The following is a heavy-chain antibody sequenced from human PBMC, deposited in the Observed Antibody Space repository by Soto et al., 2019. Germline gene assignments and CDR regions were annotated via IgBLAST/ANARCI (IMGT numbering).Heavy chain of an antibody. CDR2: IYYSGST. CDR3: ARHLYVVVEAASDNWYEP. Sequence: PSETLSLTCTVSGGSISTSSYYWGWIRQPPGKGLEGIGSIYYSGSTYYNPSLKSRVTIPVDPSKNQFSLTLSSVTAADTAVYYCARHLYVVVEAASDNWYEPWGQRTLAT. D-gene: IGHD2-15*01. V-gene: IGHV4-39*01. J-gene: IGHJ5*02. CDR1: GGSISTSSYY.